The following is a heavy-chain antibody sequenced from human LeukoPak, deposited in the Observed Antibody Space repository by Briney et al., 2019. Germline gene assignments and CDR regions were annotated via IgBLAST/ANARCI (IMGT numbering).Heavy chain of an antibody. CDR3: ATDYGDYTPVYWYFDL. J-gene: IGHJ2*01. D-gene: IGHD4-17*01. V-gene: IGHV1-69*13. Sequence: GASGKVSCKASGGTFSSYAISWVRQAPGQGHEWMGGIIPIFGTANYAQKFQGRVTITADESTSTAYMELSSLRSEDTAVYYCATDYGDYTPVYWYFDLWGRGTLVTVSS. CDR1: GGTFSSYA. CDR2: IIPIFGTA.